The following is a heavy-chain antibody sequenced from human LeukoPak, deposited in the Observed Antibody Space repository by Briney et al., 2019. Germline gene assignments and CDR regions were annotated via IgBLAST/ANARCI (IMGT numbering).Heavy chain of an antibody. CDR3: AKWGGRETDSNTWYGPLDH. D-gene: IGHD6-13*01. CDR2: IKSDGRST. J-gene: IGHJ4*02. V-gene: IGHV3-74*01. CDR1: GFTFSSYW. Sequence: GGSLRLSCAASGFTFSSYWMYWVRQAPGKGLVWVSRIKSDGRSTTYADSVKGRFNISRDNAKNTLYLQMNNLRTEDTAVYYCAKWGGRETDSNTWYGPLDHWGRGTLGTVS.